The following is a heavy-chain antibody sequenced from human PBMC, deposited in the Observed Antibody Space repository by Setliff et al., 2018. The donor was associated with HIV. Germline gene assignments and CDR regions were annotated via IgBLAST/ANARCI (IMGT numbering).Heavy chain of an antibody. V-gene: IGHV4-61*02. Sequence: SETLSLTCAVFGGSISSGGYYWSWIRQPAGKGLEWIGRMYSSGATDYNPSLNGRITISRDNAKNSVYLQMTNVTAEDTAVYYCARPLEYKTGWSVITGSFNYWGHGTLVTVSS. D-gene: IGHD7-27*01. CDR3: ARPLEYKTGWSVITGSFNY. J-gene: IGHJ4*01. CDR2: MYSSGAT. CDR1: GGSISSGGYY.